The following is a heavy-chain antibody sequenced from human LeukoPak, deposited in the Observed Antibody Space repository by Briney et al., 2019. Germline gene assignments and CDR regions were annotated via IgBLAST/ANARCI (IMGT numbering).Heavy chain of an antibody. Sequence: GGSLRLSCAASGFTFDDYGMSWVRQAPGKGLEWFSGINWNGGSTGYADSVKGRFTISRDNAKNSLYLQMNSLRAEDTALYYCARARTYYYDSSGYYYFDYWGQGTLVTVSS. J-gene: IGHJ4*02. D-gene: IGHD3-22*01. CDR3: ARARTYYYDSSGYYYFDY. CDR2: INWNGGST. V-gene: IGHV3-20*04. CDR1: GFTFDDYG.